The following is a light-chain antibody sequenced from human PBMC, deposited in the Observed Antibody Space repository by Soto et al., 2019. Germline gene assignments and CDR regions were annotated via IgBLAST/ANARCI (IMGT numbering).Light chain of an antibody. V-gene: IGKV2-29*03. J-gene: IGKJ1*01. CDR2: EVS. CDR3: QHYNSYSEA. CDR1: QRLLHSDGKTY. Sequence: DIVMTQTPLSLSVTPGQPASISCKSSQRLLHSDGKTYLYWYLQKPGQSPHLLIYEVSSRFSGVPDRFSGSGSGTEFTLTISSLQPDDFATYYCQHYNSYSEAFGQGTKVDIK.